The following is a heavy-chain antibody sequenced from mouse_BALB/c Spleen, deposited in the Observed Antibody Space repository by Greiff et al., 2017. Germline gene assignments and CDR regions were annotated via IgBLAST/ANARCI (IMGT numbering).Heavy chain of an antibody. V-gene: IGHV1-66*01. D-gene: IGHD2-1*01. J-gene: IGHJ3*01. CDR1: GYSFTSYY. CDR3: ARWGGNYRFFAY. Sequence: VQLQQSGPELVKPGASVKISCKASGYSFTSYYIHWVKQRPGQGLEWIGWIFPGSGNTKYNEKFKGKATLTADTSSSTAYMQLSSLTSEDSAVYFCARWGGNYRFFAYWGQGTLVTVSA. CDR2: IFPGSGNT.